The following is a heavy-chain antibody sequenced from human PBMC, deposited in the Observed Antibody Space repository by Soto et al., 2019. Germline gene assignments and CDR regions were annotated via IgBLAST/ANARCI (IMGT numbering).Heavy chain of an antibody. CDR1: GYTFTSYG. J-gene: IGHJ3*02. CDR3: ARDYYYDSSGYRSDDAFDI. D-gene: IGHD3-22*01. CDR2: ISAYNGNT. Sequence: ASVKVSCKASGYTFTSYGISWVRQAPGQGLEWMGWISAYNGNTNYAQKLQGRVTMTTDTSTSTAYMELRSLRSDDTAVYYCARDYYYDSSGYRSDDAFDIWGQGTMVTVSS. V-gene: IGHV1-18*01.